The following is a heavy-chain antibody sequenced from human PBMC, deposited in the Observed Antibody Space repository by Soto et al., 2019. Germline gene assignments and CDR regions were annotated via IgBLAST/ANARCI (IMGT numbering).Heavy chain of an antibody. CDR2: INHSGST. CDR1: GGSISSPDHY. CDR3: ARAPPDIVVVPAANMDSENWFDP. V-gene: IGHV4-34*01. D-gene: IGHD2-2*01. Sequence: PSETLSLTCGVSGGSISSPDHYWSWIRQPPGKGLEWIGEINHSGSTNYNPSLKSRVTISVDTSKNQFSLKLSSVTAADTAVYYCARAPPDIVVVPAANMDSENWFDPRGQGTLVTVSS. J-gene: IGHJ5*02.